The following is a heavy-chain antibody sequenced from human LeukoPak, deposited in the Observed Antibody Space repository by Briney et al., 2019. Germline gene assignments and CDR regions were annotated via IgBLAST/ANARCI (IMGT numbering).Heavy chain of an antibody. V-gene: IGHV4-39*07. CDR1: GGSISSSSYY. J-gene: IGHJ5*02. CDR2: IYYSGST. CDR3: ARDLGGVTWFDP. D-gene: IGHD1-26*01. Sequence: SETLSLTCTVSGGSISSSSYYWGWIRQPPGKGLEWIGSIYYSGSTNYNPSLKSRVTISVDTSKNQFSLKLSSVTAADTAVYYCARDLGGVTWFDPWGQGTLVTVSS.